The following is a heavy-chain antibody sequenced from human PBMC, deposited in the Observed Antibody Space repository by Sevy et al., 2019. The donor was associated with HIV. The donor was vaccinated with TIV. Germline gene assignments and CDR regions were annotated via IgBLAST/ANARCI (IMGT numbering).Heavy chain of an antibody. CDR3: ARDSSPPLGYCSSTSCSGHFDY. Sequence: SETLSLTCTVSGGSISSYYWSWIRQPPGKGLEWIGYIYYSGSTNYSPSLKSRVTISVDTSKNQFSLKLSSVTAADTAVYYCARDSSPPLGYCSSTSCSGHFDYWGQGTLVTVSS. D-gene: IGHD2-2*01. V-gene: IGHV4-59*01. CDR2: IYYSGST. CDR1: GGSISSYY. J-gene: IGHJ4*02.